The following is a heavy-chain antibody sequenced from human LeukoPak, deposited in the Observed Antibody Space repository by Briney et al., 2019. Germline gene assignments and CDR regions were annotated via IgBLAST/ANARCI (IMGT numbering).Heavy chain of an antibody. CDR2: LSGSGYNT. J-gene: IGHJ4*02. D-gene: IGHD2-2*01. V-gene: IGHV3-23*01. CDR3: AKDPYGTRYFDY. Sequence: GGSLRLSCAASGFTFSSHALSWVRQAPGKGLEWVSSLSGSGYNTYYADSVKGRFTISGDNSKNTVYLQMNSLRAEDTAVYYCAKDPYGTRYFDYWGQGTLVTVSS. CDR1: GFTFSSHA.